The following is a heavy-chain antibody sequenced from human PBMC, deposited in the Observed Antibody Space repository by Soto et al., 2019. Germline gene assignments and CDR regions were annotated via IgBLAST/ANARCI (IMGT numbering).Heavy chain of an antibody. D-gene: IGHD2-15*01. Sequence: QVQLVQSGAEVKKPGSSVKVSCKASGGTFSSYTISWVRQAPGQGLEWMGGITPVFGTATYAQKFQGRLTVTADKSTSTVYMELTNLSSEDTAVYYCARRDSGGFYRFFDSWGQGTLVTVSS. CDR3: ARRDSGGFYRFFDS. CDR2: ITPVFGTA. CDR1: GGTFSSYT. J-gene: IGHJ4*02. V-gene: IGHV1-69*06.